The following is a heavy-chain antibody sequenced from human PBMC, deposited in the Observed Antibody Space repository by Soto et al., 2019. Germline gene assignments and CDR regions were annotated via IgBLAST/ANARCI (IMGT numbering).Heavy chain of an antibody. CDR2: IYYSGST. CDR1: GGSVSSGSYY. D-gene: IGHD3-16*02. CDR3: ARHVYDYVWGSYRSNWFDP. V-gene: IGHV4-61*01. J-gene: IGHJ5*02. Sequence: PSETLSLTCTVSGGSVSSGSYYWSWIRQPPGKGLEWIGYIYYSGSTNYNPSLKSRVTISVDTSKNQFSLKLSSVTAADTAVYYCARHVYDYVWGSYRSNWFDPWGQGTLVTVS.